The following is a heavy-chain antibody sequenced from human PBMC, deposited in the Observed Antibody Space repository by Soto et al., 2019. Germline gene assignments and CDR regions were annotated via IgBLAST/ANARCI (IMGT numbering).Heavy chain of an antibody. Sequence: QLTLKESGPPLVKPTQTLTLTCTFSGFSLSTSGVGVGWVRQPPGKALEWLALFYSNGDKRYSPSLKSRLTISKDPSKNQVVLSTTTLDPVDTATYDCAHSPVSGTWYFERWVRGTLVSVAS. CDR1: GFSLSTSGVG. CDR3: AHSPVSGTWYFER. CDR2: FYSNGDK. D-gene: IGHD6-19*01. V-gene: IGHV2-5*01. J-gene: IGHJ2*01.